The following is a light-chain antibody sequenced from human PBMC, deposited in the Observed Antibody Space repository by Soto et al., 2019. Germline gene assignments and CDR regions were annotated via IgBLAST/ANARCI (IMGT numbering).Light chain of an antibody. CDR1: SSNLGSNT. V-gene: IGLV2-23*01. Sequence: QSVLTQPPSASGTPGQRVIISCSGTSSNLGSNTANWYQQYPGKAPKLMIYEGSQRPSGVSNRFSGSKSGNTASLTISGLQAEDEADYHCCSYAGGSTWLFGGGTKLTVL. CDR3: CSYAGGSTWL. J-gene: IGLJ3*02. CDR2: EGS.